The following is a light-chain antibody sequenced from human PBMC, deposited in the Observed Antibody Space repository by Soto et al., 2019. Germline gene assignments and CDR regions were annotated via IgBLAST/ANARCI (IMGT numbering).Light chain of an antibody. J-gene: IGLJ1*01. Sequence: QYVIPQPPSASWTPGQRVTISCSGSTSNIGSNTVNWYQQLPGTAPKLLIYSNNQRPSGVPDRFSGSKSGTSASLAISGLQSEDEADYYCAAWDDSLTGYVFGNGTKATVL. CDR3: AAWDDSLTGYV. CDR1: TSNIGSNT. V-gene: IGLV1-44*01. CDR2: SNN.